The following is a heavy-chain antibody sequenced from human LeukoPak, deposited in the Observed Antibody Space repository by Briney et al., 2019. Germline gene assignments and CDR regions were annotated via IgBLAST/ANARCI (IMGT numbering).Heavy chain of an antibody. J-gene: IGHJ4*02. V-gene: IGHV3-23*01. Sequence: QPGGSLTLSCAPSGFTFSSYSMTWVRQAPGKVMEWVSVISGRGGRTFYADSVEGRFTVSRDTSKNTLYLQMSRLRAEDTAVYCCEEGSPVGYCSGCSCYPMYWGQGTLVTVSS. CDR3: EEGSPVGYCSGCSCYPMY. CDR1: GFTFSSYS. CDR2: ISGRGGRT. D-gene: IGHD2-15*01.